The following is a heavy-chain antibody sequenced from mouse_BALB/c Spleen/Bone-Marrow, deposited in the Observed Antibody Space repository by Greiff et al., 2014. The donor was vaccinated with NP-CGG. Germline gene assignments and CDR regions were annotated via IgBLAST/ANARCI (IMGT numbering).Heavy chain of an antibody. J-gene: IGHJ2*01. CDR1: GYTFSSYW. Sequence: VQRVESGAELMKPGASVKISCKATGYTFSSYWIEWIKQRPGHGLEWIGEILPGSVTTNYNGRFKGKATFTADTSSNTAYVRLSSLTSEDSAVYYCARDHFDHWGPGTTLTVSS. CDR3: ARDHFDH. CDR2: ILPGSVTT. V-gene: IGHV1-9*01.